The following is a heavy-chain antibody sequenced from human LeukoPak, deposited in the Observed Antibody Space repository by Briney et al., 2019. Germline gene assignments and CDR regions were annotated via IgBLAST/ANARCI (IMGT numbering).Heavy chain of an antibody. CDR2: IDTAGDT. V-gene: IGHV3-13*01. J-gene: IGHJ4*02. CDR3: ARVAKTGRSYSFDY. CDR1: GFTFSSHD. Sequence: GGSLRLSCVASGFTFSSHDMHWVRQVTGKGLEWVSAIDTAGDTYYPGSVKGRFTISRENAKNSLYLQMSSLRAGDTAVYYCARVAKTGRSYSFDYWGQGTLVTVSS. D-gene: IGHD3-9*01.